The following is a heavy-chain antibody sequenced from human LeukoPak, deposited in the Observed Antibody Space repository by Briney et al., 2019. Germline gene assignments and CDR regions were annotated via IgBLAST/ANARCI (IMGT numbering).Heavy chain of an antibody. CDR2: MSPNSGDT. CDR1: GYTFTSYD. J-gene: IGHJ4*02. Sequence: ASVQVSCKASGYTFTSYDFNWVRQATGQRPEWMGWMSPNSGDTGYAQKFQDRVTMTRNTSISTAYMELSSLRSDDTAVYYCARGPPNWGYDYWGPGTLVTVSS. D-gene: IGHD7-27*01. V-gene: IGHV1-8*01. CDR3: ARGPPNWGYDY.